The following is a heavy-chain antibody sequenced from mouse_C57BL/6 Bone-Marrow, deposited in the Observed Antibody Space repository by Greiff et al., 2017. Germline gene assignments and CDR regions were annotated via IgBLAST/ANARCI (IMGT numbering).Heavy chain of an antibody. CDR1: GYSFTDYN. J-gene: IGHJ4*01. CDR2: INPNNGTT. D-gene: IGHD2-4*01. V-gene: IGHV1-39*01. Sequence: LVESGPELVKPGASVKISCKASGYSFTDYNMNWVKQSNGKSLEWIGVINPNNGTTSYNQKFKGKATLTVDQSSSTAYMQLNSLTSEDSAVYYCARGYDYEYAMDYWGQGTSVTVSS. CDR3: ARGYDYEYAMDY.